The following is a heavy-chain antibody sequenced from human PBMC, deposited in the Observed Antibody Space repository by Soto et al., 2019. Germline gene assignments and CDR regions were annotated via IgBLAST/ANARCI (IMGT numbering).Heavy chain of an antibody. D-gene: IGHD2-21*02. V-gene: IGHV3-30*04. CDR2: VSFDGKVT. J-gene: IGHJ4*02. CDR1: GFTFNSLS. CDR3: AGGPDGDRQYFDY. Sequence: QVQLVESGGAMVQAGTSLRLSCTGSGFTFNSLSLHWVRQGPDKGLEWVAVVSFDGKVTYYADSVKGRFTVSRDNSKNTLSLQANRLGAEDTAVSYWAGGPDGDRQYFDYWGQGTRVTVSS.